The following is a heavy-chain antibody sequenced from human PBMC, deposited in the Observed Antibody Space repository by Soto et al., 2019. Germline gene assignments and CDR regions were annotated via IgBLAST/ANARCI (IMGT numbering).Heavy chain of an antibody. D-gene: IGHD2-15*01. J-gene: IGHJ4*02. CDR1: GSSISSGSYY. CDR3: ARDYMAVVD. V-gene: IGHV4-31*03. Sequence: SETLSLTCTVSGSSISSGSYYWSWIRQHPGKGLEWIGYIYHSGSTYYNPSLKSRATISLDTSKNQFSLKLSSVTAADTAVYYCARDYMAVVDWGQGTLVTVSS. CDR2: IYHSGST.